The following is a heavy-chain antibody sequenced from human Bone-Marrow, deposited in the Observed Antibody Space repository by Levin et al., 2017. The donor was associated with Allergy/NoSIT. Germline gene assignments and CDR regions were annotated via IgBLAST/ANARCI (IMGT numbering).Heavy chain of an antibody. D-gene: IGHD1/OR15-1a*01. CDR2: ISRSGNDI. J-gene: IGHJ6*02. Sequence: GESLKISCVASGFTFSDYAMNWVRQTPGKGLEWVTSISRSGNDIYDADSVKGRFTISRDNAKNSLYLQMNTLTADDTAVYYCARSRSITGTEDLKLMDVWGQGTTVTVSS. V-gene: IGHV3-21*01. CDR3: ARSRSITGTEDLKLMDV. CDR1: GFTFSDYA.